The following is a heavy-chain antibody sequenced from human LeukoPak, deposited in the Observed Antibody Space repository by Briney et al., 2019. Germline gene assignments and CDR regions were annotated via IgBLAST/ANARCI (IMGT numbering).Heavy chain of an antibody. CDR1: GFTFSSYA. D-gene: IGHD6-19*01. CDR3: ARERTSGWDAFDF. J-gene: IGHJ4*02. CDR2: ISGSGGST. V-gene: IGHV3-23*01. Sequence: GGSLRLSCAASGFTFSSYALTWVRQAPGKGLEWVSAISGSGGSTSYADSVKGRCTISRDNSKNTLFLQMNSLRAEDTAVYYCARERTSGWDAFDFWGQGTLVTVSS.